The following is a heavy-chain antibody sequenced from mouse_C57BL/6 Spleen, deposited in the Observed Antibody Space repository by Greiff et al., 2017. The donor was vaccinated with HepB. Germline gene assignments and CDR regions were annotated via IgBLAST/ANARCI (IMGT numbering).Heavy chain of an antibody. J-gene: IGHJ1*03. D-gene: IGHD1-1*01. Sequence: EVQLQQSGPELVKPGASVKISCKASGYSFTDYNMNWVKQSNGKSLEWIGIINPNYGTTSYNQKFKGKATLTVDQSSSTAYMQLNSLTSEDSAVYYCARADYYGSSYWYLDLWGTGTTVTVSA. V-gene: IGHV1-39*01. CDR2: INPNYGTT. CDR1: GYSFTDYN. CDR3: ARADYYGSSYWYLDL.